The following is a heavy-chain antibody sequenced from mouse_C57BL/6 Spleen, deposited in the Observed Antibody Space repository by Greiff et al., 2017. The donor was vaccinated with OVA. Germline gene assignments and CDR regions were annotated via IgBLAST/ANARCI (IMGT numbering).Heavy chain of an antibody. Sequence: VQLQQPGAELVMPGASVKLSCKASGYTFTSYWMHWVKQRPGQGLEWIGEIDPSDSYTNYNQKFKGKSTLTVDKSSSTAYMQLSSLTTEDSAIYYCARGYGSSGSYYFDYWGQGTTLTVSS. V-gene: IGHV1-69*01. CDR3: ARGYGSSGSYYFDY. CDR1: GYTFTSYW. D-gene: IGHD1-1*01. J-gene: IGHJ2*01. CDR2: IDPSDSYT.